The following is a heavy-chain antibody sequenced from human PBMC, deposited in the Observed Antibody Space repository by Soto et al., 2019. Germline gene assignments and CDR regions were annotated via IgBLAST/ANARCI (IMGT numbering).Heavy chain of an antibody. CDR2: ISGSGGST. CDR1: GFTFSSYA. V-gene: IGHV3-23*01. J-gene: IGHJ4*02. D-gene: IGHD6-19*01. Sequence: PGGALRLSCAASGFTFSSYAMSWVRQAPRKGLEWVSAISGSGGSTYYADSVKGRFTISRDNSKNTLYLQMNSLRAEDTAVYYCAKELRVAGTFGAFYYWGQGTLVTVSS. CDR3: AKELRVAGTFGAFYY.